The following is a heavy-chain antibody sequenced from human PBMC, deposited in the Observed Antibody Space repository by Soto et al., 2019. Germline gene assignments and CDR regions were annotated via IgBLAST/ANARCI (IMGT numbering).Heavy chain of an antibody. V-gene: IGHV4-30-4*02. CDR2: IYYSGST. D-gene: IGHD3-3*01. J-gene: IGHJ4*02. Sequence: PSDTLSMRCPPAGFSISRGEYYLSWPSTPPGKGLEWIGYIYYSGSTYYNPSLKSRVTISVDTSKNQFSLKLSSVTAADTAVYYCARVEPLKSIRFDYWGQGNLVT. CDR3: ARVEPLKSIRFDY. CDR1: GFSISRGEYY.